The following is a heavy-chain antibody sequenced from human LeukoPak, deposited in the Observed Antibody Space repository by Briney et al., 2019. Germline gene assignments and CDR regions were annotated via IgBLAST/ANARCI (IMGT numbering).Heavy chain of an antibody. CDR2: IYYSGST. CDR1: GGSISNYY. J-gene: IGHJ5*02. CDR3: ARRATFWFDP. V-gene: IGHV4-59*01. Sequence: MASETLSLTCTVSGGSISNYYWSWIRQPPGKGLEWIGYIYYSGSTNYNPSLKSRVTISLDTPKNQFSLILTSVTAADTAVYYCARRATFWFDPWGQGTLVTVSS. D-gene: IGHD5-12*01.